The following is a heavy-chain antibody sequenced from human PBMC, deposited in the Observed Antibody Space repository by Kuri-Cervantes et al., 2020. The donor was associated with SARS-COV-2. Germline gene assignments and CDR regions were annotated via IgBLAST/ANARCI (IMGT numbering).Heavy chain of an antibody. V-gene: IGHV4-38-2*02. CDR1: GYSISSGYY. D-gene: IGHD3-22*01. J-gene: IGHJ6*03. CDR3: ARTYGLLRYVYYMDV. CDR2: INHSGST. Sequence: GSLRLSCTVSGYSISSGYYWSWIRQSPGKGLEWIGEINHSGSTNYNPSLKSRVVILVDRSQKQFSVRLGSLTAADTAVYYCARTYGLLRYVYYMDVWGKGTAVTVSS.